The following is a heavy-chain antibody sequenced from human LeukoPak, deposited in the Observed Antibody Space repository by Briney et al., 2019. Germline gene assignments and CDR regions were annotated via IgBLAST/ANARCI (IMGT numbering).Heavy chain of an antibody. CDR2: IVPIFGTA. D-gene: IGHD3-22*01. CDR1: GGTFSSYA. J-gene: IGHJ2*01. CDR3: ARKRDSRPGYFDL. V-gene: IGHV1-69*13. Sequence: SVKVSCKASGGTFSSYAIRWVRQAPGQGLEWMGGIVPIFGTANYAQKFQGRVTITADESTSTAYMELSSLRSEDTAVYYCARKRDSRPGYFDLWGRGTLVTVSS.